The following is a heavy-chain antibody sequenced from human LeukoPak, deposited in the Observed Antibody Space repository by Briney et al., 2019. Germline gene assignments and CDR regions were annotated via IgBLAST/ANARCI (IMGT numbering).Heavy chain of an antibody. CDR2: ISYSGST. D-gene: IGHD3-16*02. CDR1: GGSISNYY. Sequence: SETLSLTCTVSGGSISNYYWTWIRQPPGKGLEWIAYISYSGSTNYNPSLESRVTISVDTSKNQFSLRLTSVTAADTAVYYCARDNSMITFGGVIVVKKFDYWGQGTLVTVSS. J-gene: IGHJ4*02. CDR3: ARDNSMITFGGVIVVKKFDY. V-gene: IGHV4-59*01.